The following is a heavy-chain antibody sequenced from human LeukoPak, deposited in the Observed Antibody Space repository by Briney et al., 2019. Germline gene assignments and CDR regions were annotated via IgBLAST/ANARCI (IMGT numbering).Heavy chain of an antibody. Sequence: GGSLRLSCAASGFTFSSYAMNWVRQAPGKGLEWVSAISISGDTTYFADSVKGRFSISRDNSKNTLYLQMNSLRAEDTAVYYCAKPPTPYCGGGGCYLFDYWGQGTLVTVSS. J-gene: IGHJ4*02. CDR3: AKPPTPYCGGGGCYLFDY. V-gene: IGHV3-23*01. CDR1: GFTFSSYA. D-gene: IGHD2-15*01. CDR2: ISISGDTT.